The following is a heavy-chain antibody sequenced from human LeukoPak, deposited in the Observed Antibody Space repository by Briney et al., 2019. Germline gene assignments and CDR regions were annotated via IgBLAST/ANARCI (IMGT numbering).Heavy chain of an antibody. CDR2: ISGSGGST. J-gene: IGHJ4*02. V-gene: IGHV3-23*01. D-gene: IGHD1-26*01. CDR1: GFTFSSYA. Sequence: PGGSLRLSCAVSGFTFSSYAMSWVRQAPGKGLDWASVISGSGGSTYYSDSVKGRFTISRDNSKNTLYLQMNSLRAEDTAVYYYGSSAARIVGASKGLSDWGQGTLITVSS. CDR3: GSSAARIVGASKGLSD.